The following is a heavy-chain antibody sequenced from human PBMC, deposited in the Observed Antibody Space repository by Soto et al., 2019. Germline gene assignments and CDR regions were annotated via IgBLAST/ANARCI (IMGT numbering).Heavy chain of an antibody. V-gene: IGHV3-23*01. CDR3: AKDRDGAAAGPTKCYGMDV. CDR2: ISGSGDST. J-gene: IGHJ6*02. D-gene: IGHD6-13*01. Sequence: EVQLLESGGGLVQPGGSLRLSCAASGFTFSSYAMSWVRQAPGKGLEWVSVISGSGDSTYYADSVRGRFTISRDNSRNPQDLQMDSLRAEDTAVYYCAKDRDGAAAGPTKCYGMDVWGQGTTVTVSS. CDR1: GFTFSSYA.